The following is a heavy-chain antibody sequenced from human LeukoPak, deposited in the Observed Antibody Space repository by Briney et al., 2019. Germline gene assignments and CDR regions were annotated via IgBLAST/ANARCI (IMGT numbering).Heavy chain of an antibody. Sequence: GGSLRLSCEASGFAFNNAWMSWVRQAPGKGLEWVGRIRSEADGGTIDYATSVKGRFVILRDDSQNTLHLQMSSLKIEDTAVYYCTTDLPAVTPPLDYWGQGTLVTVSS. CDR2: IRSEADGGTI. V-gene: IGHV3-15*05. CDR3: TTDLPAVTPPLDY. J-gene: IGHJ4*02. D-gene: IGHD6-19*01. CDR1: GFAFNNAW.